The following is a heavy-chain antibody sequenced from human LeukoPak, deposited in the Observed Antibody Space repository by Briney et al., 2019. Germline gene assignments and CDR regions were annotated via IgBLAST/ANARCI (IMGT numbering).Heavy chain of an antibody. CDR2: ISYDGSNK. D-gene: IGHD3-3*01. CDR1: GFTFSSYA. Sequence: PGGSLRLSCAASGFTFSSYAMHWVRQAPGKGLEWVAVISYDGSNKYYADSVKGRFTISRDNSKNTLYLQMNSLRAEDTAVYYCARVPFWSGYYKGYYYYGMDVWGQGTTVTVSS. J-gene: IGHJ6*02. CDR3: ARVPFWSGYYKGYYYYGMDV. V-gene: IGHV3-30*04.